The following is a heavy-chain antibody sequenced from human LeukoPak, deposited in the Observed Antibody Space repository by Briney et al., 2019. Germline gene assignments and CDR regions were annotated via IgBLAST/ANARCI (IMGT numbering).Heavy chain of an antibody. CDR2: ISGSSGII. CDR3: ATQSSGYYGFDY. J-gene: IGHJ4*02. D-gene: IGHD3-22*01. CDR1: GFTFNTYT. Sequence: GGSLRLSCAASGFTFNTYTMNWVRQAPGKGLEWVSYISGSSGIIDYADSVRGRFTISRDNAKNSLYLQMNSLRAEDTAVYYCATQSSGYYGFDYWGQGTLVTVSS. V-gene: IGHV3-48*01.